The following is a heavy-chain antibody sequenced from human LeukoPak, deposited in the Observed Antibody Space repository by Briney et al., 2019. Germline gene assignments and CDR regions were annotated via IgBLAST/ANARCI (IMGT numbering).Heavy chain of an antibody. V-gene: IGHV3-30-3*02. CDR2: ISYDGSNK. D-gene: IGHD3-10*01. CDR3: AKDNFLSFGESTPFDY. J-gene: IGHJ4*02. Sequence: PGGSLRLSCAASGFTFSSYAMHWVRQAPGKGLEWVAVISYDGSNKYYADSVKGRFTISRDNSKNTLYLQMNSLRAEDTAVYYCAKDNFLSFGESTPFDYWGQGTLVTVSS. CDR1: GFTFSSYA.